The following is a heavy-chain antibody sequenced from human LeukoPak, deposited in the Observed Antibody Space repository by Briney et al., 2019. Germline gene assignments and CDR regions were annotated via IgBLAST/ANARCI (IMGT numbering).Heavy chain of an antibody. J-gene: IGHJ4*02. V-gene: IGHV3-30*02. CDR2: IRYDGNNK. CDR1: GFTLSSTG. D-gene: IGHD6-13*01. Sequence: GGSLRLSCTASGFTLSSTGMHWVRQAPGKGLEWVSYIRYDGNNKYYGDSVKGRLTVSRDNSKNTLYLQMNSLRVEDTAVYYCLRDRGYSTYDCWGQGTLVTVSS. CDR3: LRDRGYSTYDC.